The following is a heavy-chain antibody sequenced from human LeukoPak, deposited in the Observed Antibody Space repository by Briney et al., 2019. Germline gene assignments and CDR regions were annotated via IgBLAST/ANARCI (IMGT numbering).Heavy chain of an antibody. CDR2: VFYSGST. D-gene: IGHD3-22*01. Sequence: SETLSLTCAVSGDSLRGSSYYWVWIRQPPGKGLEWIGSVFYSGSTYYHPALKSRVTISLDTSKNQISLKLSSVTAADTAVYYCARVKAYYYDTSGQTAPFFDYWGQGTLVTVSS. CDR3: ARVKAYYYDTSGQTAPFFDY. CDR1: GDSLRGSSYY. V-gene: IGHV4-39*01. J-gene: IGHJ4*02.